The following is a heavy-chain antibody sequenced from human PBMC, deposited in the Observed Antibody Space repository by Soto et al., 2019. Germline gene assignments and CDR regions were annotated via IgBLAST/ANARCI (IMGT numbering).Heavy chain of an antibody. CDR1: GFTFSDYY. CDR2: ISSSVSTT. CDR3: TMVRGVTTNDWYFDL. V-gene: IGHV3-11*01. J-gene: IGHJ2*01. Sequence: QVQLVESGGGLVKPGGSLRLSCAASGFTFSDYYMSWIRQAPGKGLEWVSYISSSVSTTYYGDSVKGRFTISRDNAKNSLYLQRTSLRAADTAVYYCTMVRGVTTNDWYFDLWGRGTLVTVSS. D-gene: IGHD3-10*01.